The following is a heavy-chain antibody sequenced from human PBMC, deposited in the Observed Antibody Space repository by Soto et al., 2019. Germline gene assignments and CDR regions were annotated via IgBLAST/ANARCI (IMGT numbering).Heavy chain of an antibody. Sequence: PGGSLRLSCAASGFTFSSYSMNWVRQAPGKGLEWVSYISGSTSTIYYADSVEGRFTISRDNAKNSLYLQMNSLRDEDTAVYYCARAAGGSYYYYYGLDVWGQGTTVTVSS. J-gene: IGHJ6*02. CDR3: ARAAGGSYYYYYGLDV. D-gene: IGHD1-26*01. CDR2: ISGSTSTI. V-gene: IGHV3-48*02. CDR1: GFTFSSYS.